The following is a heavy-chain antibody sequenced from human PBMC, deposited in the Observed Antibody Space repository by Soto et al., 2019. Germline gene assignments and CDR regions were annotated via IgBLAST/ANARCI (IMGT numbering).Heavy chain of an antibody. D-gene: IGHD3-22*01. CDR3: ARDDDTNSRYSRLQY. J-gene: IGHJ4*02. Sequence: GGSLRLSCAASGFTFSSYSMNWVRQAPGKGLEWVSYISSSSSTIYYADSVKGRFTISRDNAKNSLYLQMNSLRDEDTAVYYCARDDDTNSRYSRLQYWGLGTLVTVSS. V-gene: IGHV3-48*02. CDR2: ISSSSSTI. CDR1: GFTFSSYS.